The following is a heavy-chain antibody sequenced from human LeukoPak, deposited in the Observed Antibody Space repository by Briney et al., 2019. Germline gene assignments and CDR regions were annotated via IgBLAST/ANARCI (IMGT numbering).Heavy chain of an antibody. V-gene: IGHV4-59*01. Sequence: SETLSLTCTVSGGSTSSYYWSWIRQPPGKGLEWIGYIYYSGGTKYNPSLKSRVTISVDTSKKQFSLKLSSVTAADTAVYYCARVGDYDSRGYSYYYGMDVWGQGTTVTVSS. CDR3: ARVGDYDSRGYSYYYGMDV. CDR2: IYYSGGT. D-gene: IGHD3-22*01. J-gene: IGHJ6*02. CDR1: GGSTSSYY.